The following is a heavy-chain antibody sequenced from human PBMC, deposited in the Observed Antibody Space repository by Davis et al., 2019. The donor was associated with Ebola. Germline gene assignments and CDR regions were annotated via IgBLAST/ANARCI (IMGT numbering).Heavy chain of an antibody. D-gene: IGHD5-12*01. CDR2: INPNDGRT. CDR3: TTQGGQDSGYDVFDI. CDR1: GYTFTNYY. V-gene: IGHV1-46*01. J-gene: IGHJ3*02. Sequence: ASVKVSCKASGYTFTNYYMHWVRQAPGQGLEWMGMINPNDGRTIYAQKFRGRVTVTRDTSTTTVYMDLSSLRSEDTALYYCTTQGGQDSGYDVFDIWGQGTMVTVSS.